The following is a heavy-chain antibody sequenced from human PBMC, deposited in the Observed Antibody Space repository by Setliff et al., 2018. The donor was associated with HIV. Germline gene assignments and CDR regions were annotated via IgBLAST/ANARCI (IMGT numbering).Heavy chain of an antibody. J-gene: IGHJ4*02. CDR2: ISGSGSST. CDR3: ARVGVGATVFFDY. CDR1: EFTFSVYA. V-gene: IGHV3-23*01. Sequence: RLSCAASEFTFSVYAMSWLRQAPGKGLEWVSGISGSGSSTYYADSVKGRFTISRDNSKNTLYLQMNRLRADDTAVYYCARVGVGATVFFDYWGQGTLVTVSS. D-gene: IGHD1-26*01.